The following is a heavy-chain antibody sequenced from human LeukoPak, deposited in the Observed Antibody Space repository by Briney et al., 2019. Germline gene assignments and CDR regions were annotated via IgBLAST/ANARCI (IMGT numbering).Heavy chain of an antibody. Sequence: RASVKVSCKASGYTFTSFGVSWVRQATGQGLEWMGWMNPNSANTGYAQKFQGRVTMTRNTSISTAYMELSSLRSEDTAVYYCARVNCSSTSCRSKFLDYWGQGTLVTVSS. CDR3: ARVNCSSTSCRSKFLDY. CDR2: MNPNSANT. V-gene: IGHV1-8*02. D-gene: IGHD2-2*01. J-gene: IGHJ4*02. CDR1: GYTFTSFG.